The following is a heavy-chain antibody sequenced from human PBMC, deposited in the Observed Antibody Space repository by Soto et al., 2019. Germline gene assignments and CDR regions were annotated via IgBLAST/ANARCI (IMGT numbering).Heavy chain of an antibody. V-gene: IGHV4-31*03. D-gene: IGHD3-22*01. J-gene: IGHJ4*02. CDR3: AKDAYYYDSSGYYYY. CDR2: IYYSGST. CDR1: GGSISSGGTGSY. Sequence: SETLSLTCTVSGGSISSGGTGSYWTWIRQLPGKGLEWIGYIYYSGSTYYNPSLKSRVTISVDTSKNQFSLKLSSVTAADTAVYYCAKDAYYYDSSGYYYYWGQGTLVTVSS.